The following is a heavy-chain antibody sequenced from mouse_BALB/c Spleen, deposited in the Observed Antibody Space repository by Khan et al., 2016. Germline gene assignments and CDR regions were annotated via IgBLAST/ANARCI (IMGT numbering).Heavy chain of an antibody. J-gene: IGHJ4*01. D-gene: IGHD1-1*02. Sequence: QVQLKESGPGLVAPSQSLSITCTVSGFSLIAYGVNWVRQPPGKSLEWLGMIWGDGTTDYNSALKSRLNITKDNSKSQVFLKMNSLQTDANARYYCARDGRGYYAIDYWGQGTSVTVSS. CDR3: ARDGRGYYAIDY. CDR2: IWGDGTT. CDR1: GFSLIAYG. V-gene: IGHV2-6-7*01.